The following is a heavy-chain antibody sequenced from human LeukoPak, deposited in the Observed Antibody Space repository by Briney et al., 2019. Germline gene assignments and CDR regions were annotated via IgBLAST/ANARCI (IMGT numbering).Heavy chain of an antibody. CDR1: GGSISSYY. CDR3: ARVTIFGVAPFDP. CDR2: IYYSGST. D-gene: IGHD3-3*01. V-gene: IGHV4-59*01. J-gene: IGHJ5*02. Sequence: SETLSLTCTVSGGSISSYYWSWIRQPPGKGLEWIGYIYYSGSTNCNPSLKSRVTISVDTSKNQFSLKLSSVTAADTAVYYCARVTIFGVAPFDPWGQGTLVTVSS.